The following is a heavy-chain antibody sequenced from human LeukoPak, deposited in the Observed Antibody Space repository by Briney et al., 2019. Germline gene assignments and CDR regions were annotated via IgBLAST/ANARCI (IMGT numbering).Heavy chain of an antibody. D-gene: IGHD3-3*01. J-gene: IGHJ5*02. CDR3: ARKSYLGIDYDFRSGHNWFDP. CDR2: INAGNGNT. CDR1: GYTFTSYA. Sequence: GASVKVSCKASGYTFTSYAMHWVRQAPGQRLEWMGWINAGNGNTKYSQKFQGRVTITRDTFASTAYMELSSLRSEDTAVYYCARKSYLGIDYDFRSGHNWFDPWGQGTLVTVSS. V-gene: IGHV1-3*01.